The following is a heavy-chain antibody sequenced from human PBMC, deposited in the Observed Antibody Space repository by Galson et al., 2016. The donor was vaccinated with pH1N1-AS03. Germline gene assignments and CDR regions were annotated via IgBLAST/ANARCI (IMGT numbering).Heavy chain of an antibody. CDR1: GDSISGGHW. Sequence: SETLSLTCAVSGDSISGGHWWTWVRQSPGKGLEWIGYIYLRGSTDYNPSLADRVIISADRSTNGFSLTLSSVTAADTAVYYRARVLTPGYFHTMDVWGRGTTVTVSS. CDR3: ARVLTPGYFHTMDV. CDR2: IYLRGST. V-gene: IGHV4-4*02. D-gene: IGHD2/OR15-2a*01. J-gene: IGHJ6*02.